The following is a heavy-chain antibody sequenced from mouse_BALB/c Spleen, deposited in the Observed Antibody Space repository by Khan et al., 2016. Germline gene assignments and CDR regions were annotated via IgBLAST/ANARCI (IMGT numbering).Heavy chain of an antibody. CDR2: INPSNGGT. CDR1: GYTFTSYY. V-gene: IGHV1S81*02. CDR3: TRDYYGSSFAY. Sequence: QVQLKESGAELVKPGASVKLSCKASGYTFTSYYMYWVKQRPGQGLEWIGEINPSNGGTNFNEKFKSKATLTVDKSSSTAYMQLSSLTSEDSAVYYCTRDYYGSSFAYWGQGTLVTVSA. J-gene: IGHJ3*01. D-gene: IGHD1-1*01.